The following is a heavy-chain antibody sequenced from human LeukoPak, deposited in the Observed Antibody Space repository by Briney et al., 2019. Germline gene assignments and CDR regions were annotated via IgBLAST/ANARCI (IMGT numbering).Heavy chain of an antibody. CDR3: ARGFCGDYVMFDP. D-gene: IGHD4-17*01. J-gene: IGHJ5*02. CDR1: GGTFSGYH. CDR2: INHSGTS. Sequence: TSETLSRTCAVYGGTFSGYHWTWIRQPPGKGLEWIGEINHSGTSNYNPSLESRLTLSVDTSKNQFSLKLSSVTAADTAIYYCARGFCGDYVMFDPWGLGILVTVSS. V-gene: IGHV4-34*01.